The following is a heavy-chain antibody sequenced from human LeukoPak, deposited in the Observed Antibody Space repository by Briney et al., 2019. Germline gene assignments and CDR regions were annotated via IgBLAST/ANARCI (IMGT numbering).Heavy chain of an antibody. D-gene: IGHD3-16*01. J-gene: IGHJ4*01. CDR1: GFAFTDYA. CDR3: AKGGEMRTFFFDS. V-gene: IGHV3-NL1*01. Sequence: GGSLRLSCAASGFAFTDYAMHWVRQAPGKGLQWVSIIYYDGDTSYADSVKGRFSISRDISKNTLYLQMSSLRADDTAVYYCAKGGEMRTFFFDSWGHGSLVTVSS. CDR2: IYYDGDT.